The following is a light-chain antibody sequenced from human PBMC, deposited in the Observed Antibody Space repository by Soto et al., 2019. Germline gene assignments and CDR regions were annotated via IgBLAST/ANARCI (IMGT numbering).Light chain of an antibody. CDR3: MQTLQTPVT. Sequence: DIAMTQSPLSLPVTPGESASISCRSNQSLLQSNGNNYLDWYLQKPGRSPQLLIFLGSNRASGVPDRFSGRGSGTDFTLTISTVEAEDVGIYYCMQTLQTPVTFGGGNKGDIK. J-gene: IGKJ4*01. CDR2: LGS. CDR1: QSLLQSNGNNY. V-gene: IGKV2-28*01.